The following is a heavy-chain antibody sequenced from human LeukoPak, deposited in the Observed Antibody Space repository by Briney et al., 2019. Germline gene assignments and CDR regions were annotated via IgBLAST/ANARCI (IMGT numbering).Heavy chain of an antibody. CDR1: GGSISSYY. D-gene: IGHD3-22*01. V-gene: IGHV4-59*01. CDR3: ARVFHDSSGYYPYYFDY. Sequence: SETLSLTCTVSGGSISSYYWSWIRQPPGKGLEWIGYIYYSGSTNYNPSLKSRVTISVDTSKNQFSLKLSSVTAADTAVYYCARVFHDSSGYYPYYFDYWGQGTLVPVSS. CDR2: IYYSGST. J-gene: IGHJ4*02.